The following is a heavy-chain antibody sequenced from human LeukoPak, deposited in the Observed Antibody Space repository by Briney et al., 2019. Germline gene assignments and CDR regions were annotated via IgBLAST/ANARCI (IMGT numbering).Heavy chain of an antibody. CDR2: IKQDGSEK. D-gene: IGHD3-10*01. Sequence: PGGSLRLSCAASGFTFSSYGMHWVRQAPGKGLEWVANIKQDGSEKYYVDSVKGRFTISRDNAKNSLYLQMNSLRAEDTAVYCCARVTYYYGSGNDYWGQGTLVTVSS. CDR3: ARVTYYYGSGNDY. V-gene: IGHV3-7*04. CDR1: GFTFSSYG. J-gene: IGHJ4*02.